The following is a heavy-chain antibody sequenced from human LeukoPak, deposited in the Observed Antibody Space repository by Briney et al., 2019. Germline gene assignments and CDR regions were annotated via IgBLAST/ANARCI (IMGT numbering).Heavy chain of an antibody. J-gene: IGHJ4*02. CDR1: GGSISSYY. Sequence: SGTLSLTCTASGGSISSYYWSWIRQPPGKGLEWIGYIYYSGSTNYNPSLKSRVTISVDTSKNQFSLKLSSVTAADTAVYYCARDAPTAYCSGGSCYFDYWGQGTLVTVSS. D-gene: IGHD2-15*01. CDR2: IYYSGST. CDR3: ARDAPTAYCSGGSCYFDY. V-gene: IGHV4-59*12.